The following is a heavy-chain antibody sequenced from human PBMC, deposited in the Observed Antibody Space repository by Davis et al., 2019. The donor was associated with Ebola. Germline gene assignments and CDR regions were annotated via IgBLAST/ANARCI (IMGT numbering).Heavy chain of an antibody. CDR3: ARVHEFYGDFVWFDP. V-gene: IGHV4-59*01. CDR1: GGSISSYY. D-gene: IGHD3-3*01. Sequence: PSETLSLTCTVSGGSISSYYWSWIRQPPGKGLEWIGYIYYSGSTNYNPSLQSRVTISVDTSKNQFSLKLSSVTAADTAVYYCARVHEFYGDFVWFDPWGQGTLVTVSS. CDR2: IYYSGST. J-gene: IGHJ5*02.